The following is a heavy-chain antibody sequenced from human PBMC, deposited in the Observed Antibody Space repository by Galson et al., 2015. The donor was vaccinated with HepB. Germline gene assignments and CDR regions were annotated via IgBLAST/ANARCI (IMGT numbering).Heavy chain of an antibody. D-gene: IGHD3/OR15-3a*01. J-gene: IGHJ4*02. V-gene: IGHV1-3*01. Sequence: SVKVSCKASGYTFSSYAISWVRQAPGQGLEWMGWIKAGNGNTKYSQKFQGRVTITRDTSASTAHMELSSLRSEDTAVYYCARELYDFWSGYSLDYWGQGSLVTVSS. CDR1: GYTFSSYA. CDR3: ARELYDFWSGYSLDY. CDR2: IKAGNGNT.